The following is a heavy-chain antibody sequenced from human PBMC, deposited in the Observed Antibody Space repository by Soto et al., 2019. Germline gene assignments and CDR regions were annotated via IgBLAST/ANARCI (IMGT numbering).Heavy chain of an antibody. D-gene: IGHD6-25*01. Sequence: KASETLSLTCTVSGGSFSGYYWSWIRQPPGKGLEWIGEINHSGSPSYNSSLKSRATITIDTSKKEFHLKVTSVTAADAGVYFCARGLRPDFWGQGILVTVSS. CDR2: INHSGSP. J-gene: IGHJ4*02. CDR3: ARGLRPDF. CDR1: GGSFSGYY. V-gene: IGHV4-34*01.